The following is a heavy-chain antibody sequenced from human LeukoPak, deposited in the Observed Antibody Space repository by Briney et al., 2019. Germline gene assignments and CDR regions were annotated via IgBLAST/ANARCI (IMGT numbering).Heavy chain of an antibody. CDR2: TGLSSSYI. J-gene: IGHJ5*02. CDR1: GFSLSIYD. Sequence: GGSLRLSCAASGFSLSIYDMVWVRQAPGKGLEWIASTGLSSSYIGYADSVKGRFTISRDNGENSVYLQMNSLRAEDTAVYFFARERSYCSGATCSLDLWGQGTLVTVSS. D-gene: IGHD2-15*01. V-gene: IGHV3-21*01. CDR3: ARERSYCSGATCSLDL.